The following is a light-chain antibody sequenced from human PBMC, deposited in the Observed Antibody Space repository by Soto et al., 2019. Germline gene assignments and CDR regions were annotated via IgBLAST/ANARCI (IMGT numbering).Light chain of an antibody. Sequence: EIVMTQSPATLSVSPGERATLSCRASPTVSSNLAWYQQKPGQAPRLLIYGASIRATGIPARFSGSGSGTEFTLTISSLQSEDFAVYYCQQYNNWPPITFAQGTLLEIK. J-gene: IGKJ5*01. CDR1: PTVSSN. CDR3: QQYNNWPPIT. V-gene: IGKV3D-15*01. CDR2: GAS.